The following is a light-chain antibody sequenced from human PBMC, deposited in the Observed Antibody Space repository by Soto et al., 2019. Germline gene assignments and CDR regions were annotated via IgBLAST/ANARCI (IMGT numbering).Light chain of an antibody. J-gene: IGKJ1*01. Sequence: EIVLTQSPGTLSLSPGETATLSCRASQSVTDNYVAWYQQNPGQAPRLLIHGASNRATGLPDRFSGSGSGTDFTLTINRLEPEDFTMYYCQQYDSPPWTFGQGTKVEIK. CDR1: QSVTDNY. V-gene: IGKV3-20*01. CDR3: QQYDSPPWT. CDR2: GAS.